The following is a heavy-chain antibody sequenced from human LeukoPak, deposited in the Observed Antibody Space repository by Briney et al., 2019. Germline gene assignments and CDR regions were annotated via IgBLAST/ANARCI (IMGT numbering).Heavy chain of an antibody. Sequence: GASVKVSCKASGGIFSSYAISWVRQAPGQGLEWMGGIIPIFGTANYAQKFQGRVTITADESTSTAYMELSSLRSEDTAVYYCARARALLYLTWGQGTLVTVSS. V-gene: IGHV1-69*13. J-gene: IGHJ4*02. CDR1: GGIFSSYA. CDR3: ARARALLYLT. CDR2: IIPIFGTA. D-gene: IGHD2-8*01.